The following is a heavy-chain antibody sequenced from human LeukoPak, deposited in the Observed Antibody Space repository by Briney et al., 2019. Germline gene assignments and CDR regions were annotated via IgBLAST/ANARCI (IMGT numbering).Heavy chain of an antibody. J-gene: IGHJ5*02. CDR2: ISSSNSTI. CDR3: ARIAMIGPGWFDP. CDR1: GFTFSSYS. Sequence: PGGSLRLSCAASGFTFSSYSMNWVRQAPGKGLEWVSYISSSNSTIYYADSVKGRFTISRDNAKNSLYLQMNSLRAEDTAVYYCARIAMIGPGWFDPWGQGTLVTVSS. V-gene: IGHV3-48*01. D-gene: IGHD3-22*01.